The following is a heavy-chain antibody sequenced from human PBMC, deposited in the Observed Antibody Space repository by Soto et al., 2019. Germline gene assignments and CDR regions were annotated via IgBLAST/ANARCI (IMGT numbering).Heavy chain of an antibody. CDR2: ISYSGST. CDR3: AREVVSGDYDYYYGLDV. J-gene: IGHJ6*02. CDR1: GGSINSCDCY. V-gene: IGHV4-30-4*01. Sequence: PSETLSLTCTVSGGSINSCDCYWTWIRPPPGQGLEGIGYISYSGSTHYNPSLKIRVTMSIDTNKNEFSLKLTSVTAASSGLYYCAREVVSGDYDYYYGLDVWGQGTTVTVSS. D-gene: IGHD2-21*02.